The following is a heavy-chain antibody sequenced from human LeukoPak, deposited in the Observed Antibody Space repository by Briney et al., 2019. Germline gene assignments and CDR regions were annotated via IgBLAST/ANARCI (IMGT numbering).Heavy chain of an antibody. CDR3: ARDQTFPYSYVGGWGFYYYYGIDV. CDR2: ISAYNGNT. J-gene: IGHJ6*02. Sequence: GASVKVSCKASGYTFTSYGISWVRQAPGQGLEWMGWISAYNGNTNYAQKLQGRVTMTTDTSTSTAYMELRSLRSDDTAVYYCARDQTFPYSYVGGWGFYYYYGIDVWGQGTTVTVSS. D-gene: IGHD5-18*01. V-gene: IGHV1-18*01. CDR1: GYTFTSYG.